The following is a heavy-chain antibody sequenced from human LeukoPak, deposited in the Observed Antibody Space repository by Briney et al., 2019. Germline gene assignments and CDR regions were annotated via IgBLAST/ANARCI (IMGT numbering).Heavy chain of an antibody. Sequence: ASVKVSCKASGYTFTSYGISWVRQAPGQGLEWMGIINPSGGSTSYAQKFQGRVTMTRDTSTSTVYMELSSLRSEDTAVYYCARLGGGDGYNLYSDFDYWGQGTLVTVSS. J-gene: IGHJ4*02. CDR3: ARLGGGDGYNLYSDFDY. CDR1: GYTFTSYG. D-gene: IGHD5-24*01. CDR2: INPSGGST. V-gene: IGHV1-46*01.